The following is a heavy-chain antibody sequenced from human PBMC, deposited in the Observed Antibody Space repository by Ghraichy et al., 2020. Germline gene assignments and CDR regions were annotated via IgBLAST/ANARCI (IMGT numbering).Heavy chain of an antibody. Sequence: GGSLRLSCAASGFTVSNNYMSWVRQAPGKGLEWVSVIYTGGSTYYADSVRGRFIISRDNSKSTFYLQMNSLRAEDTALYYCASPQHPSLGVTTGRGFGYWGQGTLVTVSS. CDR2: IYTGGST. CDR3: ASPQHPSLGVTTGRGFGY. V-gene: IGHV3-66*01. CDR1: GFTVSNNY. J-gene: IGHJ4*02. D-gene: IGHD4-17*01.